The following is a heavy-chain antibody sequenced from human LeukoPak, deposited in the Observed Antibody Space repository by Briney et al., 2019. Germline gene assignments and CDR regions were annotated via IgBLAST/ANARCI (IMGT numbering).Heavy chain of an antibody. CDR2: INHSGST. D-gene: IGHD3-22*01. CDR3: ARLTYYYDSSGRDEYYFDY. CDR1: GGSFSGYY. J-gene: IGHJ4*02. Sequence: SETLSLTCAVYGGSFSGYYWSWIRQPPGKGLEWIGEINHSGSTNYNPSLKSRVTISVDTSKNQFSLKLSSVTAADTAVYYCARLTYYYDSSGRDEYYFDYWGQGTLVTVSS. V-gene: IGHV4-34*01.